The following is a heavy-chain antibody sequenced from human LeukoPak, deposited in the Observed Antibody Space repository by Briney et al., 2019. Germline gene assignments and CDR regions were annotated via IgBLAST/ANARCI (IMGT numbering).Heavy chain of an antibody. CDR3: ARRAGAGTWEADY. D-gene: IGHD6-13*01. Sequence: GGSLRLSCAASGFTFRSYGLHGVRQAPGKGLDGLAVIWYDGSNKYYADSVKGRFTIARDNSRNTLYLQMNSLRAEDTAVYYCARRAGAGTWEADYWGQGTLVTVSS. J-gene: IGHJ4*02. CDR2: IWYDGSNK. CDR1: GFTFRSYG. V-gene: IGHV3-33*01.